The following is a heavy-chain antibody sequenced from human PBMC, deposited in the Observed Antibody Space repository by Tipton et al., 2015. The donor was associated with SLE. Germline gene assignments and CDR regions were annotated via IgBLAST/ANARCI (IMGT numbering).Heavy chain of an antibody. Sequence: SLRLSCAASGFTFSSYSMNWVRQAPGKGLEWVSSISSSRSYIYYADSVKGRFTISRDNAKNSLYLQMNSLRAEDTAVYYCAREGRGTPDYWGQGTLVTVSS. D-gene: IGHD5-24*01. V-gene: IGHV3-21*01. J-gene: IGHJ4*02. CDR2: ISSSRSYI. CDR1: GFTFSSYS. CDR3: AREGRGTPDY.